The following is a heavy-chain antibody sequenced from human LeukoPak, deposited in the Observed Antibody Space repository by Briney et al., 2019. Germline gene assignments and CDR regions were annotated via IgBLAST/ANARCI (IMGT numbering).Heavy chain of an antibody. CDR2: ISGSGGST. CDR3: AKAGEYCPDGSCYSENYYFDY. J-gene: IGHJ4*02. V-gene: IGHV3-23*01. D-gene: IGHD2-15*01. CDR1: GFTFNNYA. Sequence: GGSLRFSCAASGFTFNNYAMAWARQAPGKGLEWVSGISGSGGSTFYSVKGRFTISRDNSKNTLFLQMNRLRAEDTAIYYCAKAGEYCPDGSCYSENYYFDYWGQGTLVTVSS.